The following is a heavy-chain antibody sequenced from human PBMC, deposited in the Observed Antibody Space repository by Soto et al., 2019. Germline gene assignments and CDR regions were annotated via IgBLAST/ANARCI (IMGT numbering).Heavy chain of an antibody. CDR1: GFTVSSNY. V-gene: IGHV3-66*01. D-gene: IGHD6-19*01. Sequence: GGSLRLSCAASGFTVSSNYMSWVRQAPGKGLEWVSVIYSGGSTYYADSVKGRFTISGDNSKNTLYLQMNSLRAEDTAVYYCARAKYSSSKPTGYSSGHYGMDVWGQGTTVTVSS. J-gene: IGHJ6*02. CDR2: IYSGGST. CDR3: ARAKYSSSKPTGYSSGHYGMDV.